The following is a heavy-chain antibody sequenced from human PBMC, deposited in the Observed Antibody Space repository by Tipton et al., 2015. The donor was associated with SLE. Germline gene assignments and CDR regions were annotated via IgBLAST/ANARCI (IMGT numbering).Heavy chain of an antibody. J-gene: IGHJ2*01. Sequence: LSCTVSGGSISSGGYYWSWIRQHPGKGLEWIGYIYYSGSTYYNPSLKSRVTISVDTSKNQFSLKLSSVTAADTAVYYCARMWRAARGYFDLWGRGTLVTVSS. CDR1: GGSISSGGYY. V-gene: IGHV4-31*03. CDR2: IYYSGST. D-gene: IGHD6-6*01. CDR3: ARMWRAARGYFDL.